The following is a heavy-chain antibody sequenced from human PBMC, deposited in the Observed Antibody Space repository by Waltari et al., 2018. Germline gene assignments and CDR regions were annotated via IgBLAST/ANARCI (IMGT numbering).Heavy chain of an antibody. CDR1: GYTFTGYY. V-gene: IGHV1-2*02. J-gene: IGHJ4*02. CDR2: INPNSGGT. Sequence: QVQLVQSGAEVKKPGASVKVSCKASGYTFTGYYMQWVGPAPGQGLEWMGWINPNSGGTNYAQKFQGRVTMTRDTSISTAYMELSRLRSDDTAVYYCARCLSSGSKYYFDYWGQGTLVTVSS. D-gene: IGHD1-26*01. CDR3: ARCLSSGSKYYFDY.